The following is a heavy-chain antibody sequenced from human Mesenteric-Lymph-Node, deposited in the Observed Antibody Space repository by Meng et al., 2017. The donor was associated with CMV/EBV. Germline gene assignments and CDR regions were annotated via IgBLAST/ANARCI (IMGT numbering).Heavy chain of an antibody. D-gene: IGHD2-2*01. CDR2: INHSGST. CDR3: ARGIVVVPAGVADDAFDI. J-gene: IGHJ3*02. V-gene: IGHV4-34*01. CDR1: GGSFSGYS. Sequence: GSLRLSCAVYGGSFSGYSWSWIRQPPGKGLEWIGEINHSGSTNYNPSLKSRVTISVDTSKNQFSLKLSSVTAADTAVYYCARGIVVVPAGVADDAFDIWGQGTMVTVSS.